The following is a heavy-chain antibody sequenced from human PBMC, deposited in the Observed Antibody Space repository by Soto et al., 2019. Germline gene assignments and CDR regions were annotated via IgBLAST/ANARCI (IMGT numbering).Heavy chain of an antibody. V-gene: IGHV4-34*01. CDR1: GGSFSGYY. CDR2: INHSGST. D-gene: IGHD5-12*01. J-gene: IGHJ4*02. CDR3: ARGPSVRGGPWLRDFDY. Sequence: SETLSLTCAVYGGSFSGYYWSWIRQPPGKGLEWIGEINHSGSTNYNPSLKSRVTISVDTSKNQFSLKLSSVTAADTAVYYCARGPSVRGGPWLRDFDYWGQGTLVTVSS.